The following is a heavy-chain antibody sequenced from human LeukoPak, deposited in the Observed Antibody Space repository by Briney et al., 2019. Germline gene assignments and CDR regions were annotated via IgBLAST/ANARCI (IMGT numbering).Heavy chain of an antibody. V-gene: IGHV4-39*07. CDR3: ARDRLLWFGELDS. J-gene: IGHJ5*01. CDR2: IYYSEST. Sequence: SETLSLTCTVSGGSISSGNYYWGWIRQPPGKGLEWIGSIYYSESTYYNPSLKSRVTISVDTSKNHFSLNLTSVTAADTAVYYCARDRLLWFGELDSWGQGTLVIVSS. CDR1: GGSISSGNYY. D-gene: IGHD3-10*01.